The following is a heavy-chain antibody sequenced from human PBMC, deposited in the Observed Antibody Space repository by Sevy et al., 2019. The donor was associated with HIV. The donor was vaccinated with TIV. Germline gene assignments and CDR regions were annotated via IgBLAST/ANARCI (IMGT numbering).Heavy chain of an antibody. CDR3: VREGLGGFSYSLDC. J-gene: IGHJ4*02. CDR1: GFTFSSYW. Sequence: GGSLRLSCAASGFTFSSYWMSWVRQAPGKGLEWVATMKQDGSEKYYVESVKGRFTISRDNAKHSLYLQMNSLRAEDTAVYYCVREGLGGFSYSLDCWGQGTLVTVSS. CDR2: MKQDGSEK. D-gene: IGHD5-18*01. V-gene: IGHV3-7*01.